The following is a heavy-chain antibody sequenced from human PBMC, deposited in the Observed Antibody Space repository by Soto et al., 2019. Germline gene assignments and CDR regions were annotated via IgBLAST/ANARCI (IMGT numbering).Heavy chain of an antibody. V-gene: IGHV1-69*13. J-gene: IGHJ6*02. CDR3: ARENCSSTRCYGGISGLYYYYGMDV. CDR2: IIPIFGTA. CDR1: GGTFSSYA. Sequence: SVKFSCKSSGGTFSSYAISWVRQAPGQGLEWMGGIIPIFGTANYAQKFQGRVTITADESASTAYMELSSLRSEDTAVYYCARENCSSTRCYGGISGLYYYYGMDVFGQGKTVTV. D-gene: IGHD2-2*01.